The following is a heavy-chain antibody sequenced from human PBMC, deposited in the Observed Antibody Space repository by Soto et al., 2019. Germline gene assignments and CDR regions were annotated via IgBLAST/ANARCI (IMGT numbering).Heavy chain of an antibody. Sequence: SQTLSLTCAISGDSVSSKSAAWSWIRQSPSRGLEWLGRTYYRSKWYNEYAISVKGRITINPDTSKNHFSLQLSSVTPEDTAVYYCARAQGFMDVWGQGSTVTVSS. V-gene: IGHV6-1*01. CDR1: GDSVSSKSAA. J-gene: IGHJ6*02. CDR2: TYYRSKWYN. CDR3: ARAQGFMDV.